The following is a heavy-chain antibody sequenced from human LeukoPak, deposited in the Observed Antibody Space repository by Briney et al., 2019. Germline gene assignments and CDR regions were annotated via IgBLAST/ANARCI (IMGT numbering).Heavy chain of an antibody. CDR1: GGTFSSYA. D-gene: IGHD6-13*01. J-gene: IGHJ6*03. V-gene: IGHV1-69*04. Sequence: SVKVSCKASGGTFSSYAISWVRQAPGQGLEWMGRIIPILGIANYAQKFQGRVTITADKSTSTAYMELSSLKASDTAIYYCARQGAAGKYYYYYMDVWGKGTTVTVSS. CDR2: IIPILGIA. CDR3: ARQGAAGKYYYYYMDV.